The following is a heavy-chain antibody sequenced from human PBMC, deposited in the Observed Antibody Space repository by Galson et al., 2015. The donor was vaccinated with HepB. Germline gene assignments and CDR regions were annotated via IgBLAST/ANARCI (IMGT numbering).Heavy chain of an antibody. D-gene: IGHD3-10*01. V-gene: IGHV3-30*18. Sequence: SLRLSCAASGFTFSSYGMHWVRQAPGKGLEWVAVISYDGSNKYYADSVKGRFTISRDNSKSTLYLQMNSLRAEDTAVYYCAKVGFGGAFDIWGQGTMVTVSS. CDR3: AKVGFGGAFDI. CDR1: GFTFSSYG. CDR2: ISYDGSNK. J-gene: IGHJ3*02.